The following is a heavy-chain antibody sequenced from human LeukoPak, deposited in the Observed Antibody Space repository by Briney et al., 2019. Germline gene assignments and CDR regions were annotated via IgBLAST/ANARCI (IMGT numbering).Heavy chain of an antibody. CDR2: LYYSGSP. J-gene: IGHJ6*03. V-gene: IGHV4-39*07. CDR3: ARAKPYCSGGSCYHAVYYYYYYMDV. D-gene: IGHD2-15*01. CDR1: GGSISSSIYY. Sequence: PSETLPLTRSVSGGSISSSIYYWRWIRQPPGKGLEWSGSLYYSGSPYYNPSLKSRVTISVDTSKNQFSLKLSSVTAADTAVYYCARAKPYCSGGSCYHAVYYYYYYMDVWGKGTTVTVSS.